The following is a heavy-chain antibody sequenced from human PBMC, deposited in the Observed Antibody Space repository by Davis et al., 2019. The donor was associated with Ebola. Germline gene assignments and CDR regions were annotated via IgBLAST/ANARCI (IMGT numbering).Heavy chain of an antibody. CDR2: IYYSGST. Sequence: GSLRLSCTVSGGSIRSYYWSWIRQPPGKGLEWIGYIYYSGSTNYNPSLKSRVTISVDTSKSQFSLKLSSVTAADTAVYYCVRHSDYWGQGTLVTVSS. J-gene: IGHJ4*02. CDR1: GGSIRSYY. CDR3: VRHSDY. V-gene: IGHV4-59*08.